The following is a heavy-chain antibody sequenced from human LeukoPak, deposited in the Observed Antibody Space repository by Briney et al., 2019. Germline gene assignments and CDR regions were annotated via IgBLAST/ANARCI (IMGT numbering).Heavy chain of an antibody. CDR1: GGTFSSYA. Sequence: GASVKVSCMASGGTFSSYAISWVRQAPGKGLEWMGRIIPIFGIANYAQKFQGRVTITADKSTSTAYMELSSLRSEDTAVYYCARDKYSSSLGDYWGQGTLVTVSS. V-gene: IGHV1-69*04. D-gene: IGHD6-6*01. CDR3: ARDKYSSSLGDY. J-gene: IGHJ4*02. CDR2: IIPIFGIA.